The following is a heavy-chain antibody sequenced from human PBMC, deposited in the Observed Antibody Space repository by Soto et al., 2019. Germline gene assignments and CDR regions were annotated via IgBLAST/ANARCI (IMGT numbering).Heavy chain of an antibody. CDR2: ISYDGSNK. CDR3: AREVYGDLRFQH. J-gene: IGHJ1*01. D-gene: IGHD4-17*01. V-gene: IGHV3-30-3*01. Sequence: QVQLVESGGGVVQPGRSLRLSCAASGFTFSSYAMHWVRQAPGKGLEWVAVISYDGSNKYYADSVKGRFTISRDNSKNPLYLQMNSLRAEDTAVYYCAREVYGDLRFQHWGQGTLVTVSS. CDR1: GFTFSSYA.